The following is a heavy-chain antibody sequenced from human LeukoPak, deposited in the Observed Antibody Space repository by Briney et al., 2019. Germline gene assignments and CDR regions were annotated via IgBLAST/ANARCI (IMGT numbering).Heavy chain of an antibody. CDR2: INSDGSST. CDR1: GFTFSSYW. CDR3: ARDQSSAARKGYYYYMDV. D-gene: IGHD6-6*01. V-gene: IGHV3-74*01. J-gene: IGHJ6*03. Sequence: PGGSLRLSCAASGFTFSSYWMHWVRQAPGKGLVWVSRINSDGSSTSYADSVKGRFTISRDNAKNTLYLQMNSLRAEDTAVYYCARDQSSAARKGYYYYMDVWGKGTTVTVSS.